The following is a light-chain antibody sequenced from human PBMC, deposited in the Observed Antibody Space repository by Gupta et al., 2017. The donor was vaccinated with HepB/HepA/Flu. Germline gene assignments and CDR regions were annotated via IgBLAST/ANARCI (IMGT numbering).Light chain of an antibody. CDR1: SSDVGSYNL. V-gene: IGLV2-23*02. J-gene: IGLJ2*01. CDR3: CSYAGSSTYVV. Sequence: ALTQPAPVSWSPGQSITISCTGTSSDVGSYNLVSWYQQHPGKAPKLMIYEVSKRPSGVSNRFSGSKSGNTASLTISGLQAEDEADYYCCSYAGSSTYVVFGGGTKLTVL. CDR2: EVS.